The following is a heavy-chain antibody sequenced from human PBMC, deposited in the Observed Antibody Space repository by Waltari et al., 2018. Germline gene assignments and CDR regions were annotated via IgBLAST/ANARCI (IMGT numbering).Heavy chain of an antibody. CDR2: FIYNGNT. CDR3: ARPGRVGGGSLMGLDY. V-gene: IGHV4-39*01. J-gene: IGHJ4*02. CDR1: GGSISSPSYH. Sequence: QLQLQESGPGLVKPSETLSLICSISGGSISSPSYHWGWIRQPPRKGLEWIGSFIYNGNTYYNPSLKSRISFFVDTSKNQFLLQLRSVTAADTAMYYCARPGRVGGGSLMGLDYWGQGTLVTVSS. D-gene: IGHD2-15*01.